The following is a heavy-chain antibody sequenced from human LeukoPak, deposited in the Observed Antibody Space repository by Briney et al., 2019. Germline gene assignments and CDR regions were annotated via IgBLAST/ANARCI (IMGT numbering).Heavy chain of an antibody. Sequence: GRSLRLSCAASGFTFSTYGMHWVRQAPGKGLEWVTVIWYGGSNKYYADSVKGRFIISRDNSKNTLYLQMNSLRAEDTAVYYCARDAAIYAGAGTHHFDSWGQGTLVTVSS. CDR1: GFTFSTYG. CDR3: ARDAAIYAGAGTHHFDS. CDR2: IWYGGSNK. D-gene: IGHD6-19*01. J-gene: IGHJ4*02. V-gene: IGHV3-33*01.